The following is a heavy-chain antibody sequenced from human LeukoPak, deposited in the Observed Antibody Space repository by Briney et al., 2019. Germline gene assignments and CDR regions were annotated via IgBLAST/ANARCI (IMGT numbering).Heavy chain of an antibody. D-gene: IGHD6-13*01. CDR3: ARGQVKQQMLPRTGSRHYYYYTDV. CDR2: INPSGSI. V-gene: IGHV4-34*01. CDR1: GGSFSGYY. Sequence: SETLSLTCAVYGGSFSGYYWSWLRQPPGKGLEWIGEINPSGSISYKSSLKSRVTISVDTSKNQFSLKLNSVTAADTAVYYCARGQVKQQMLPRTGSRHYYYYTDVWGKGTTVTVSS. J-gene: IGHJ6*03.